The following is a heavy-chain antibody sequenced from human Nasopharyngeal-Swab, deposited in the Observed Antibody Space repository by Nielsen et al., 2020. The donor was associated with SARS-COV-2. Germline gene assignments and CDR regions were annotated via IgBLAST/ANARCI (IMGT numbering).Heavy chain of an antibody. J-gene: IGHJ6*03. CDR2: IYYSGST. D-gene: IGHD5-18*01. CDR3: ARTIGASRGYSYGSYYYMDV. V-gene: IGHV4-59*01. Sequence: SETLSLTCTVSGGSISSYYWSWIRQPPGKGLEWIGYIYYSGSTNYNPSLKSRVTISVDTPKNQFSLKLSSVTAADTVVYYCARTIGASRGYSYGSYYYMDVWGKGTTVTVSS. CDR1: GGSISSYY.